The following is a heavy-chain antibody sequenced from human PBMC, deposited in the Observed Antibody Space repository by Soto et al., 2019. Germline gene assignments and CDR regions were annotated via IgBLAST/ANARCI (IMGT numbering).Heavy chain of an antibody. D-gene: IGHD4-17*01. Sequence: SETLSLTCTVSGGSVTNSSYYWGWIRQSPGKGLEWIGSVYYRGRSYSKSSVKSRVTISVDTSKNRFSLSLNSVTASDAAVYFCVSQRTTVPTQAYFDYWGPGALVTVSS. CDR2: VYYRGRS. J-gene: IGHJ4*02. CDR3: VSQRTTVPTQAYFDY. CDR1: GGSVTNSSYY. V-gene: IGHV4-39*01.